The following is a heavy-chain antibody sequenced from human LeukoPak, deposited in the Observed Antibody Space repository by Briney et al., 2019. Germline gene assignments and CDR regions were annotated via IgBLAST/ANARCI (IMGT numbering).Heavy chain of an antibody. V-gene: IGHV3-53*01. Sequence: GGSLRLSRAASGFTVSSNYMSWVRQAPGKGLEWVSVIYSGGSTYYADSVKGRFTISRDNSKNTLYLQMNSLRAEDTAVYYCAKTGDSNTYYYGMDVWGQGTTVTVSS. CDR1: GFTVSSNY. J-gene: IGHJ6*02. CDR3: AKTGDSNTYYYGMDV. D-gene: IGHD1-26*01. CDR2: IYSGGST.